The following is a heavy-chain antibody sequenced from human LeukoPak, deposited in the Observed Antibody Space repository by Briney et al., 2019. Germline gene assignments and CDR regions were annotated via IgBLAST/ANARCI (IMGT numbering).Heavy chain of an antibody. CDR1: GYSISSGYY. CDR3: ARGDSTVTLDY. Sequence: PSETLSLTCAVSGYSISSGYYWGWIRQPPGKGLEWIGSRYHTGSTHYNPSLKSRVTISLDTSKNQFSLKLSSVTAADTAVYYCARGDSTVTLDYWGQGTLVTVSS. V-gene: IGHV4-38-2*01. CDR2: RYHTGST. J-gene: IGHJ4*02. D-gene: IGHD4-17*01.